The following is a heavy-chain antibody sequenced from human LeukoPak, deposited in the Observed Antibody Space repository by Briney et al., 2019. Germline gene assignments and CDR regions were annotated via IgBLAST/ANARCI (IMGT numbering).Heavy chain of an antibody. CDR1: GFTVSSNY. V-gene: IGHV3-53*01. CDR3: AAQPYCSGTSCPGSWFDP. CDR2: IYSGGST. D-gene: IGHD2-2*01. Sequence: SGGSLRLSCAASGFTVSSNYMSWVRQAPGKGLEWVSVIYSGGSTYYADSVKGRFTISRDNAKNSLYLQMNSLRAEDTAVYYCAAQPYCSGTSCPGSWFDPWGQGTLVTVSS. J-gene: IGHJ5*02.